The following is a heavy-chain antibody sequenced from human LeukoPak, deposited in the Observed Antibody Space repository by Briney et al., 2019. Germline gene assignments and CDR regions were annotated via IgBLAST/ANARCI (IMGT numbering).Heavy chain of an antibody. J-gene: IGHJ3*02. CDR1: GFTFSSYA. CDR3: ARESARRYCSGGSCPSDAFDI. D-gene: IGHD2-15*01. Sequence: QPGGSLRLSCAASGFTFSSYAMHWVRQAPGKGLEWVAVISYDGSNKYYADSVKGRFTISRDNSKNTLYLQMNSLRAEDTAVYYCARESARRYCSGGSCPSDAFDIWGQGTMVTVSS. V-gene: IGHV3-30-3*01. CDR2: ISYDGSNK.